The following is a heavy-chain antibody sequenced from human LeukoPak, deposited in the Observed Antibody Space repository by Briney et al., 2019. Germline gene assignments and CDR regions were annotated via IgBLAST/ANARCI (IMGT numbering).Heavy chain of an antibody. CDR2: IYYRGST. CDR3: ATLSLNAFDI. J-gene: IGHJ3*02. D-gene: IGHD2-8*01. CDR1: GGSISSGGYY. Sequence: SETLSLTCTVSGGSISSGGYYWSWIRQHPGKGLEWIGSIYYRGSTNHNASLKSRVSISVDTSKNQFSLKLSSVTAADTAVYYCATLSLNAFDIWGQGTMVTVSS. V-gene: IGHV4-31*03.